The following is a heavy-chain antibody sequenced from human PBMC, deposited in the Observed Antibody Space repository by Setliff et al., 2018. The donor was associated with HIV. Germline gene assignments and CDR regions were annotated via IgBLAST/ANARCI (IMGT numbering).Heavy chain of an antibody. J-gene: IGHJ4*02. Sequence: SETLSLTCAVSGGSISSSYWWSWVRQPPGEGLEWIGEIYHSGSTNYNPSLKSRLTISVGKSKNQFSLKLSSVTAADTAVYYCARVPYSSSWGTFDYWGQGTLVTVS. V-gene: IGHV4-4*02. CDR2: IYHSGST. CDR1: GGSISSSYW. D-gene: IGHD6-6*01. CDR3: ARVPYSSSWGTFDY.